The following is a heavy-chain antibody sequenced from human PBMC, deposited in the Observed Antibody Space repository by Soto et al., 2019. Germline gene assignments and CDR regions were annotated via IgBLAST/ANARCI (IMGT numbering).Heavy chain of an antibody. V-gene: IGHV1-18*01. Sequence: QVHLVQSGGEVKKPGASVKVSCKASGYTFTNYGVNWVRQAPGQGLEWMGWINTYNGNTNYAQRLLGRVTLTTDTSTRTAYMELRSLTSDDTAVYYCARGSSPVDFDYWGQGTLVTFSS. CDR1: GYTFTNYG. D-gene: IGHD6-13*01. CDR2: INTYNGNT. CDR3: ARGSSPVDFDY. J-gene: IGHJ4*02.